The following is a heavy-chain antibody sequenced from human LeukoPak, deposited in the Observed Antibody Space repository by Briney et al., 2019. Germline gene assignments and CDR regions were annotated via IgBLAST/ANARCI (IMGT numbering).Heavy chain of an antibody. CDR2: IRYDGSNK. J-gene: IGHJ4*02. D-gene: IGHD1-1*01. CDR3: AKAATITTYFDY. CDR1: GFTFSSYG. V-gene: IGHV3-30*02. Sequence: PGGSLRLSCAASGFTFSSYGMHWVRQAPGKGLEWVALIRYDGSNKYYADSVKGRFTISRDNSKNTLYVQMNSLRDEDTAVYYCAKAATITTYFDYWGQGTLVTVS.